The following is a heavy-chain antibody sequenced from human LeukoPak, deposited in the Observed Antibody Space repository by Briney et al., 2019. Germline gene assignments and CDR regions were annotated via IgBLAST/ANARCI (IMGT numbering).Heavy chain of an antibody. V-gene: IGHV1-18*01. J-gene: IGHJ6*02. D-gene: IGHD3-9*01. Sequence: GASVKVSCKASGFIFTKYGISWVRQAPGQGLEWVGWISGYNGDTNYAQNLQGRVTMTTDTSTSTAYMELRSLRSDDTAVYYCARDILKAMDVWGQGTTVTVSS. CDR1: GFIFTKYG. CDR2: ISGYNGDT. CDR3: ARDILKAMDV.